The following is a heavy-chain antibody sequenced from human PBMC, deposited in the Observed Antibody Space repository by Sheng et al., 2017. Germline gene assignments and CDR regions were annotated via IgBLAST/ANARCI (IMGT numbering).Heavy chain of an antibody. D-gene: IGHD6-13*01. V-gene: IGHV1-2*06. J-gene: IGHJ5*02. Sequence: QVQLVQSGAEMKKPGASVKVSCKASGYTFTGYYMHWVRQAPGQGLEWMGRINPNSGGTNYAQKFQDRVTMTRDTSISTAYMELSRLRSDDTAVYYCARGGSSSWYELWGFDPWGQGTLVTVSS. CDR3: ARGGSSSWYELWGFDP. CDR2: INPNSGGT. CDR1: GYTFTGYY.